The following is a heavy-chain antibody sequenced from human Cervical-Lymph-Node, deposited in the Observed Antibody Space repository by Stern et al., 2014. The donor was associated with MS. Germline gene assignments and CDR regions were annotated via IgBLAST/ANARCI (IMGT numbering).Heavy chain of an antibody. D-gene: IGHD3-10*01. Sequence: QVQLQESGPGKVKPSETLSLTCSVSGGSISSYYCSWVRQPAGKGLEWIGRINTFGSTNFNPSLRSRLTMSVDTSKTQFSLKLRSATAADTAVYYCARGVLGFGEFPYGMDVWGQGTTVTVSS. J-gene: IGHJ6*02. CDR2: INTFGST. CDR3: ARGVLGFGEFPYGMDV. V-gene: IGHV4-4*07. CDR1: GGSISSYY.